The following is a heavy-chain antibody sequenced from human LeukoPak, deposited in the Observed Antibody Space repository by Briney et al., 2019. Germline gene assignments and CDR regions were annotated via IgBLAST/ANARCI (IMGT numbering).Heavy chain of an antibody. CDR2: IYYSGST. Sequence: SETLSLTCTVSGGSISSYYWSWIRQPPGKGLEWIGYIYYSGSTNYNPSLKSRVTIPVDTSKNQFSLKLSSVTAADTAVYYCATYGDLGAFDIWGQGTMVTVSS. CDR3: ATYGDLGAFDI. D-gene: IGHD4-17*01. CDR1: GGSISSYY. J-gene: IGHJ3*02. V-gene: IGHV4-59*01.